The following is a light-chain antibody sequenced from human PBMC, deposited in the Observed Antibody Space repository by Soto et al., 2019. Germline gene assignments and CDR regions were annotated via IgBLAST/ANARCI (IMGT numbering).Light chain of an antibody. V-gene: IGKV3-20*01. CDR3: QQYGSLSWT. Sequence: PEERATLSCRASQSVSSNYVAWYQQRPGQSPRLLIYGASTRATGIPDRFSGSGSGTDFTLTISRLEPEDFAVYYCQQYGSLSWTFGQGTKVDIK. CDR1: QSVSSNY. J-gene: IGKJ1*01. CDR2: GAS.